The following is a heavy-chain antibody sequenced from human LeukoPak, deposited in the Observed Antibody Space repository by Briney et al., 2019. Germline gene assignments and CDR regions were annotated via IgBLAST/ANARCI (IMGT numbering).Heavy chain of an antibody. CDR1: GFTFSSYS. Sequence: GGSLRLSCAASGFTFSSYSMNWVRQAPGKGLEWVSSIGSSSSYIYYADSVKGRFTISRDNAKNSLYLQMNSLRAEDTAVYYCARATGYLLPPRDYWGQGTLVTVSS. D-gene: IGHD3-9*01. J-gene: IGHJ4*02. V-gene: IGHV3-21*01. CDR2: IGSSSSYI. CDR3: ARATGYLLPPRDY.